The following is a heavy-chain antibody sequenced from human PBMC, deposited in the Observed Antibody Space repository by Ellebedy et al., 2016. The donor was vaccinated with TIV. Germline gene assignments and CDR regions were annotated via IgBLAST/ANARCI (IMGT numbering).Heavy chain of an antibody. CDR2: INQDGSEK. CDR3: ARAVGGSSSL. CDR1: GFTLSSYW. Sequence: GESLKISCAASGFTLSSYWMSWVRQAPGKGLEWVANINQDGSEKYYVDSVKGRFSISSDNAKNSLYLQMNILRAEDTAVYYCARAVGGSSSLWGQGTLVTVSS. V-gene: IGHV3-7*03. J-gene: IGHJ4*02. D-gene: IGHD6-13*01.